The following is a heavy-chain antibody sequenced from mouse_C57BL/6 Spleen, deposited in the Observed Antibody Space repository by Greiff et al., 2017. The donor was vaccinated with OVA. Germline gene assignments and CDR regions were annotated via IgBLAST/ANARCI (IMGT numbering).Heavy chain of an antibody. V-gene: IGHV1-59*01. CDR3: ARALGSYAMDY. CDR1: GYTFTSYW. CDR2: IDPSDSYT. D-gene: IGHD3-1*01. Sequence: QVQLKQPGAELVRPGTSVKLSCKASGYTFTSYWMHWVKQRPGQGLEWIGVIDPSDSYTNYNQKFKGKATLTVDTSSSTAYMQLSSLTSEDSAVYYCARALGSYAMDYWGQGTSVTVSS. J-gene: IGHJ4*01.